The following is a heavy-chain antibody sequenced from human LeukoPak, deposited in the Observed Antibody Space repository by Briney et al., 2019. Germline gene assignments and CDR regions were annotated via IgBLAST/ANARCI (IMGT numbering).Heavy chain of an antibody. V-gene: IGHV3-23*01. J-gene: IGHJ4*02. D-gene: IGHD3-16*01. CDR2: ISKSGDNT. CDR3: AKTLGPIAPFAY. Sequence: GGSLRLSCAASGFTFSSYAMHWVRQAPGKGLEWVSSISKSGDNTYYADSVKGRFTISRDTSKNTLYLQMNSLRGEDTAVYYCAKTLGPIAPFAYWGQPTLLTASS. CDR1: GFTFSSYA.